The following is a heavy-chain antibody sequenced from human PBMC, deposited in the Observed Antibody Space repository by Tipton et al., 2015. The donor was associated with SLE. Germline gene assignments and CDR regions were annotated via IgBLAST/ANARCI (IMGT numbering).Heavy chain of an antibody. CDR2: IYYSGST. CDR1: GGSIRSHY. V-gene: IGHV4-59*11. D-gene: IGHD3-16*02. CDR3: ARASYDYIWGSYRYDAFDI. J-gene: IGHJ3*02. Sequence: TLSLTCTVSGGSIRSHYWSWIRQPPGKGLEWIGYIYYSGSTNYNPTLKSRVTISGDTSKKQFSLKLSSVTAADTAVYYCARASYDYIWGSYRYDAFDIWGQGTMVTVSS.